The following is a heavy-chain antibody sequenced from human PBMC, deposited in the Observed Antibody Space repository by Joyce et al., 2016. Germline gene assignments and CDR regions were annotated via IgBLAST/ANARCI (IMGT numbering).Heavy chain of an antibody. CDR2: ISDDGSLE. D-gene: IGHD5-18*01. CDR1: EFTFCNYG. Sequence: QVQLVESGGGLVQPGRSLRLSCAASEFTFCNYGMHWVRQAPGTVLEWVAIISDDGSLEYYGDSVKCRFTISRDNSRNTLYLQMNSLRAEDTAVYYCAKEVMSYSYGNDAFDLWGQGTMVTVSS. V-gene: IGHV3-30*18. CDR3: AKEVMSYSYGNDAFDL. J-gene: IGHJ3*01.